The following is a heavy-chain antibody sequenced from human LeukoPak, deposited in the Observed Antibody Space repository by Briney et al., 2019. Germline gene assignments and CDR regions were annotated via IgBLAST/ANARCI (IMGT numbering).Heavy chain of an antibody. CDR1: GFTFSSYA. CDR2: ISGSGGST. CDR3: AKPHYYDSSGYYYVDYFDY. Sequence: GASLRLSCAASGFTFSSYAMSWVRQAPGKGLEWVSAISGSGGSTYYADPVKGRFTISRDNSKNTLYLQMNSLRAEDTAVYYCAKPHYYDSSGYYYVDYFDYWGQGTLVTVSS. J-gene: IGHJ4*02. V-gene: IGHV3-23*01. D-gene: IGHD3-22*01.